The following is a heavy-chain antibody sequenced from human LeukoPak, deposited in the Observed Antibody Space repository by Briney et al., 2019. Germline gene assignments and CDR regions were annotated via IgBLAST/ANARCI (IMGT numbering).Heavy chain of an antibody. Sequence: PGGSLRLSCAASGSTFSSYAMHWVRQAPGKGLEWVAVISYDGSNKYYADSVKGRFTISRDNSKNTLYLQMNSLRAEDTAVYYCARGLLYYDFWSGYSGYWGQGTLVTVSS. J-gene: IGHJ4*02. D-gene: IGHD3-3*01. CDR3: ARGLLYYDFWSGYSGY. V-gene: IGHV3-30-3*01. CDR1: GSTFSSYA. CDR2: ISYDGSNK.